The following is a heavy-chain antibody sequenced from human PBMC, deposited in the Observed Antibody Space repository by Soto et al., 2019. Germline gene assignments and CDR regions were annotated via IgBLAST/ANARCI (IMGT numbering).Heavy chain of an antibody. Sequence: PGGSLRLSCAASGFTFSDYYMSWIRQAPGKGLEWISYISSSGSTIYYADSVKGRFTISRDNAKNSLYLQMNSLRAEDTAVYYCARTPYYYYYMDVWGKGTTVTVSS. CDR1: GFTFSDYY. V-gene: IGHV3-11*01. CDR2: ISSSGSTI. J-gene: IGHJ6*03. CDR3: ARTPYYYYYMDV.